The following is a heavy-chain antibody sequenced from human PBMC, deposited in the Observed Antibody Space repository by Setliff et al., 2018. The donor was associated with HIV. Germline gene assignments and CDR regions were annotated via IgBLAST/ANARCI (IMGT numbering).Heavy chain of an antibody. CDR2: INTNTGNP. D-gene: IGHD2-21*01. CDR1: GYTFINYA. V-gene: IGHV7-4-1*02. J-gene: IGHJ4*02. Sequence: ASVKVSCKTSGYTFINYALNWVRQAPGQGLEWMGWINTNTGNPTYAQGFTGRFVFSLDTSVSTAYLQISSLKAEDSAIYYCARVSDTGVDPQTHRDYWGQGTPVTVSS. CDR3: ARVSDTGVDPQTHRDY.